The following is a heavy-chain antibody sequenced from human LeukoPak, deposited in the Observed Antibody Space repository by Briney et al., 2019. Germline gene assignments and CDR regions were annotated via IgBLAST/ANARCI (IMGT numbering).Heavy chain of an antibody. CDR2: FDPEDGET. Sequence: ASVKVSCKVSGYTLTELSMHWVRQAPGKGLEWMGGFDPEDGETIYAQKFQGRVTVTEDTSTDTAYMELSSLRSEDTAVYYCATYYGSGSYSLDYYYGMDVWGQGTTVTVSS. J-gene: IGHJ6*02. V-gene: IGHV1-24*01. CDR1: GYTLTELS. CDR3: ATYYGSGSYSLDYYYGMDV. D-gene: IGHD3-10*01.